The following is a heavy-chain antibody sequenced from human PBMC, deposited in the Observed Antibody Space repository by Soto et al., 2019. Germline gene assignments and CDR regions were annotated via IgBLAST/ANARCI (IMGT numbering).Heavy chain of an antibody. CDR3: ARYQLLSPYYYYYMDV. D-gene: IGHD2-2*01. V-gene: IGHV4-30-4*01. J-gene: IGHJ6*03. CDR1: GGSISGGVYY. Sequence: SETLSLTCTVSGGSISGGVYYWSWIRQPPGKGLEWIGYILDSGSTYYNPSLKSRVTISVDTSKNQFSLKLSSVTAADTAVYYCARYQLLSPYYYYYMDVWGKGTTVTVSS. CDR2: ILDSGST.